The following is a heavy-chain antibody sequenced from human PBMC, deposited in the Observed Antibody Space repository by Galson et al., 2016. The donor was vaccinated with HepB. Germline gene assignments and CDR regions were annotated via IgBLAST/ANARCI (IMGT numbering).Heavy chain of an antibody. D-gene: IGHD2/OR15-2a*01. CDR3: ARDVNRKYFFDS. V-gene: IGHV4-31*03. CDR2: IYYTGST. Sequence: TLSLTCTVSGGSINNYYWSWIRQYPGKGLEWIGYIYYTGSTYYNPSLKNRLAISVDTSRNQLSLKLMSVTAADTAVYYCARDVNRKYFFDSWGQGTLVTVSS. J-gene: IGHJ4*02. CDR1: GGSINNYY.